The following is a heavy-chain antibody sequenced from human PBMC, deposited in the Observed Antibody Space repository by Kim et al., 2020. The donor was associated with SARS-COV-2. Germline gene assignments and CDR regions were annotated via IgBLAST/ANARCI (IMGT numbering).Heavy chain of an antibody. V-gene: IGHV3-74*03. Sequence: GGSLRLSCAASGFGFSQYWMHWVRQAPGQGLVWVSQIDSDGRGLSYADAVQGRFTTASDNAKSTLYLQMNSLRVGDTAMYYCIKDYIEPGDLWGEGTMVTVSS. D-gene: IGHD4-4*01. CDR3: IKDYIEPGDL. CDR2: IDSDGRGL. J-gene: IGHJ3*01. CDR1: GFGFSQYW.